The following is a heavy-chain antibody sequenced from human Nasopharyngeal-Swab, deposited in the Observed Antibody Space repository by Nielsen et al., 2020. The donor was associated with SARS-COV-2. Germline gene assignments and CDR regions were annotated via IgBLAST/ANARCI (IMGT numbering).Heavy chain of an antibody. CDR1: GFTFSGYG. D-gene: IGHD1-26*01. J-gene: IGHJ4*02. CDR3: ARGSGSYKEILFDY. Sequence: RGSLRLSCAASGFTFSGYGMHWVRQAPGKGLEWVAVISYDGSNKYYADSVKGRFTISRDNSKNTLYLQMNSLRAEDTAVYYCARGSGSYKEILFDYWGQGTLVTVSS. CDR2: ISYDGSNK. V-gene: IGHV3-30*03.